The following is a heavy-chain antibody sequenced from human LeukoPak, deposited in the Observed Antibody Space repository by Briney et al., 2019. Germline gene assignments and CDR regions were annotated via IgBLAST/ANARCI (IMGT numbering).Heavy chain of an antibody. Sequence: GGSLRPSCAASGFTFSSYEMNWVRQAPGKGLEWVSYISSSGSTIYYADSVKGRFTISRDNAKNSLYLQMNSLRAEDTAIYYCARRRAAVAFDIWGQGTMVTVSS. V-gene: IGHV3-48*03. CDR3: ARRRAAVAFDI. CDR2: ISSSGSTI. J-gene: IGHJ3*02. D-gene: IGHD6-25*01. CDR1: GFTFSSYE.